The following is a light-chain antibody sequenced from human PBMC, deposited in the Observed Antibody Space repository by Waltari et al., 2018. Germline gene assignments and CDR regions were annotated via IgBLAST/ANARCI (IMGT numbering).Light chain of an antibody. J-gene: IGLJ2*01. CDR2: DDI. V-gene: IGLV2-14*03. Sequence: SAITQPAAVSGPPGTPIPSPCTGTSSHVGGYKYTSWYQQHPCKAPKLMIYDDINRPSGVSNRFSGSKSGNTASLTISGLQAEDEADYYCSSYTSSTVVFGGGTKLTVL. CDR3: SSYTSSTVV. CDR1: SSHVGGYKY.